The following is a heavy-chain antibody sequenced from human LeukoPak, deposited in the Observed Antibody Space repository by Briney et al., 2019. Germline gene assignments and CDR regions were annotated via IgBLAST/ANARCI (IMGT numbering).Heavy chain of an antibody. CDR3: AGDAGYDSSGYPLDAFDI. Sequence: GGSLRLSCAASGFTFSSYGMHWVRQAPGKGLEWVAVISYDGSNKYYADSVKGRFTISRDNSKNTLYLQMNSLRAEDTAVYYCAGDAGYDSSGYPLDAFDIWGQGTMVTVSS. J-gene: IGHJ3*02. CDR1: GFTFSSYG. CDR2: ISYDGSNK. V-gene: IGHV3-30*03. D-gene: IGHD3-22*01.